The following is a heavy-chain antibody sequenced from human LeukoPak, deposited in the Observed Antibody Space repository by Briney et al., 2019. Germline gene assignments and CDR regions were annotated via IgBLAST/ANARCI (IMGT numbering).Heavy chain of an antibody. Sequence: GASVKVSCKASGYTFTGYYMHWVRQAPGQGLEWMGRINPNSGGTNYAQKFQGRVTMTRDTSISTAYLDLSALKSDDTAVYYCASRAASVTLGYWGQGTLVTVSS. D-gene: IGHD2-15*01. CDR3: ASRAASVTLGY. V-gene: IGHV1-2*06. J-gene: IGHJ4*02. CDR2: INPNSGGT. CDR1: GYTFTGYY.